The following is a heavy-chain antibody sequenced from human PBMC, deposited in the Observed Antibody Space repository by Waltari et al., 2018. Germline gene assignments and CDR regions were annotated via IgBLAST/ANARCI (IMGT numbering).Heavy chain of an antibody. D-gene: IGHD2-2*01. J-gene: IGHJ4*02. CDR1: GIPFVSYA. CDR3: AKDGVVVPAAYFDY. V-gene: IGHV3-23*01. Sequence: EVQLLESGGGLVRPGGYMSLAGAASGIPFVSYAVGWVRQAPGKGLDGVSAISGSGGSTYYVDSVKGRFTISRDNSKNTLYLQMNSLRAEDTAVYYCAKDGVVVPAAYFDYWGQGTLVTVSS. CDR2: ISGSGGST.